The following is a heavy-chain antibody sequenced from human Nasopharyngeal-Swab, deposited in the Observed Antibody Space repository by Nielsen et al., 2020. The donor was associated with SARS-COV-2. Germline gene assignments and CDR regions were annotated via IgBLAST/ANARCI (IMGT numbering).Heavy chain of an antibody. CDR2: ISTDGSGT. Sequence: GESLKISCLASGFTFSSYWMHWVRQLPGKGLVWVSRISTDGSGTNYADSVKGRFTVSRDNAKNTLYLQMNSLRAEDTAVYYCARREGFCSGGTCYLDYWGQGTLATVSS. J-gene: IGHJ4*02. CDR3: ARREGFCSGGTCYLDY. CDR1: GFTFSSYW. V-gene: IGHV3-74*01. D-gene: IGHD2-15*01.